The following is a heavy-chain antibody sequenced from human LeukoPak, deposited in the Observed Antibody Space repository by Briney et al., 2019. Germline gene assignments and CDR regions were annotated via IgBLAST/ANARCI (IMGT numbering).Heavy chain of an antibody. CDR2: IYYSGST. CDR1: GGSISSYY. V-gene: IGHV4-59*01. Sequence: SETLSLTCTVSGGSISSYYWSWIRQPPGKGLEWIGYIYYSGSTNYNPSLKSRVTISVDASKNQFSLTLSSVTAADTAVYYCARAGSGGGYFDYWGQGTLVTVSS. CDR3: ARAGSGGGYFDY. D-gene: IGHD2-15*01. J-gene: IGHJ4*02.